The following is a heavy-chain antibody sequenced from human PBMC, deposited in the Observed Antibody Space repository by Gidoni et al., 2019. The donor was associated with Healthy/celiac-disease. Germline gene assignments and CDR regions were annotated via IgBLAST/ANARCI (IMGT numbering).Heavy chain of an antibody. V-gene: IGHV4-39*07. CDR3: ARDGTSGSYYAGHAFDI. Sequence: QLQLHESGPGLVKPSETLSLTCTVSGGSISISSYYWGWSRQPPGKGLEWIGSIYYSGSTYYNPSLKSRVTISVDTSKNQFSLKLSSVTAADTAVYYCARDGTSGSYYAGHAFDIWGQGTMVTVSS. D-gene: IGHD1-26*01. CDR1: GGSISISSYY. J-gene: IGHJ3*02. CDR2: IYYSGST.